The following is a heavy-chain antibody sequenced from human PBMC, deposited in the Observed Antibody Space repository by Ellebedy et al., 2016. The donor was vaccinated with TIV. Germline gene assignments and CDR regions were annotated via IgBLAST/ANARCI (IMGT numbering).Heavy chain of an antibody. CDR2: ISNSGSAI. Sequence: GGSLRLXXAASGFTFSDYYMSWVRQAPGKGLEWISYISNSGSAIYYADSVKGRFAISRDNAKNSLYLQMNSLRAEDTAVYYCARERTSGTYAIDSWGQGTLVIVSS. D-gene: IGHD3-10*01. CDR3: ARERTSGTYAIDS. V-gene: IGHV3-11*01. J-gene: IGHJ4*02. CDR1: GFTFSDYY.